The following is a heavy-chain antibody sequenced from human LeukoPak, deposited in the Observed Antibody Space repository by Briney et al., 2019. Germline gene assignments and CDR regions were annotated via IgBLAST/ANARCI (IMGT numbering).Heavy chain of an antibody. Sequence: GGSLRLSCAVSGITLSNYGMSWVRQAPGKGLEWVAGISDSGGSTNYADSVKGRFTISRDNPKNTLYLQMNSLRAEDTAVYFCAKRGVVIRVILVGFHKEAYYFYSWGQGALVTVSS. V-gene: IGHV3-23*01. CDR2: ISDSGGST. CDR3: AKRGVVIRVILVGFHKEAYYFYS. CDR1: GITLSNYG. D-gene: IGHD3-22*01. J-gene: IGHJ4*02.